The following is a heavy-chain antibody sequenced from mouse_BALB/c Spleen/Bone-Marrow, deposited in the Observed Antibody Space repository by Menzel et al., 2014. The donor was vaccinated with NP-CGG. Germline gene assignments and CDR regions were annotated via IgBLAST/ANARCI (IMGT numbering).Heavy chain of an antibody. Sequence: EVKLVESGPGLVKPSQSLSLTCTVTGYSITSDYAWNLIRQFPGNQLEWMGYISYSGSTSYNPSLKSRISITRDTSKNQFFLQLNSVTTEDTATYYCARGITTAWFAYWGQGTLVTVSA. D-gene: IGHD2-4*01. CDR1: GYSITSDYA. CDR3: ARGITTAWFAY. J-gene: IGHJ3*01. CDR2: ISYSGST. V-gene: IGHV3-2*02.